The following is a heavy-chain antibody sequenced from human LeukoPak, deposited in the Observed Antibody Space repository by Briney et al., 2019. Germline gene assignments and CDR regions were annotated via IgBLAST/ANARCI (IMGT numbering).Heavy chain of an antibody. Sequence: PGASLGLSCAASGFTFSNYAMNWVRQTPGKGLEWVSAIRGSGGSTYYADSVKGRFTISRDNSKNTLYLQMNSLRAEDTAIYYCAKPVGSSGWYGDFDCWGQGTLVTVSS. D-gene: IGHD6-19*01. J-gene: IGHJ4*02. CDR3: AKPVGSSGWYGDFDC. CDR1: GFTFSNYA. CDR2: IRGSGGST. V-gene: IGHV3-23*01.